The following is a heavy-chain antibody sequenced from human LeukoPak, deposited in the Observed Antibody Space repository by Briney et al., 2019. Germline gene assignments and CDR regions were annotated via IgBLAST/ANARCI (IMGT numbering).Heavy chain of an antibody. CDR3: ARGDLCSSTNCYLRPMDV. CDR2: IYYSGST. V-gene: IGHV4-59*01. J-gene: IGHJ6*03. D-gene: IGHD2-2*01. Sequence: SETLSLTCTVSGGSISDYYWNWIRQPPGRGLEWIGYIYYSGSTTYNPSLKSRVTMSVDTAKNQFSLKLRSVTAADTAVYYCARGDLCSSTNCYLRPMDVWGKGTTVTVSS. CDR1: GGSISDYY.